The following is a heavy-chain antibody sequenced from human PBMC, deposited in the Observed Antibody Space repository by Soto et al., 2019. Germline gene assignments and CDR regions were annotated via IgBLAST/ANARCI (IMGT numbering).Heavy chain of an antibody. J-gene: IGHJ4*02. D-gene: IGHD1-26*01. CDR3: ARGIKLLNY. CDR2: IWYDGSNK. V-gene: IGHV3-33*01. Sequence: QVQLVESGGGVVQPGRSLRLSCAASGFTFSSYGMHWVRQAPGKGLEWVAVIWYDGSNKYYADSVKGRFTISRDNSQNTLYLQMNSLRAEDTAVYYCARGIKLLNYWGQGTLVTVSS. CDR1: GFTFSSYG.